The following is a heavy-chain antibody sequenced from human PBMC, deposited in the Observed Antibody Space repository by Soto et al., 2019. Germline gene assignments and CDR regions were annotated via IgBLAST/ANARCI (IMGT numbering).Heavy chain of an antibody. Sequence: ASVKVSCNASGGTFSSYAISLVRQAPGQGLEWMGWITTDKGKTTYAQKFQGRVTMTTDTSTSTAYMELRSLRSDDTAMYYCATRPPAFDYWGQGTLVTVSS. CDR3: ATRPPAFDY. J-gene: IGHJ4*02. V-gene: IGHV1-18*01. CDR2: ITTDKGKT. CDR1: GGTFSSYA. D-gene: IGHD6-6*01.